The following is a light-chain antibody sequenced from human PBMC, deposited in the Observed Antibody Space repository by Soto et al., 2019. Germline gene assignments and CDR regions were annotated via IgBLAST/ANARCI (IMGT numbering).Light chain of an antibody. CDR1: SSNIGSNY. Sequence: QTVVTQPPSASGTPGQRVTISCSGSSSNIGSNYVYWYQQLPGTAPKLLIYRNNQRPSGVPDRFSGSKSGTSASLAISGFRSEDEADYYCAAWDDSLSGLYVFGTGTKLTVL. CDR3: AAWDDSLSGLYV. J-gene: IGLJ1*01. CDR2: RNN. V-gene: IGLV1-47*01.